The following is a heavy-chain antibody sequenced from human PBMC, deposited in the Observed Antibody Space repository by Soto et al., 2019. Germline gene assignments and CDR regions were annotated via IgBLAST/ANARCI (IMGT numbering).Heavy chain of an antibody. CDR2: ISYDGNNK. V-gene: IGHV3-30*03. D-gene: IGHD4-17*01. CDR3: ARGPAYSDSYFDY. CDR1: EFTFSNYA. Sequence: QVQLVESGGGAVQPGGSRRLSCAASEFTFSNYAMHWVRQAPGKGLQWLAVISYDGNNKYYADSVEGRFTISRDNSKNTVYLQTNSLRLEDTAVYYCARGPAYSDSYFDYWGQGTLVTVSS. J-gene: IGHJ4*02.